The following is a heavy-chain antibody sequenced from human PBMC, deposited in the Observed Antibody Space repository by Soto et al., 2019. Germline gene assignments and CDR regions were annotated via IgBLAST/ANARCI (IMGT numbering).Heavy chain of an antibody. CDR3: ARRSIAAAGADGMDV. CDR2: IDPSDSYT. Sequence: PGESLKISCKGSGYSFTSYWISWVRQMPGKGLEWMGRIDPSDSYTNYSPSFQGHVTISADKSISTAYLQWSSLKASDTAMYYCARRSIAAAGADGMDVWGQGTTVTVSS. CDR1: GYSFTSYW. V-gene: IGHV5-10-1*01. J-gene: IGHJ6*02. D-gene: IGHD6-13*01.